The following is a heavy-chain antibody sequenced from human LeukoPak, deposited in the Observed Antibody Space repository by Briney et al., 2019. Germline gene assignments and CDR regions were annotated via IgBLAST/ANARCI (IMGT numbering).Heavy chain of an antibody. Sequence: SETLSLTCAVSGGSITSSNYFWAWIRQSPGKGLEWIGSIYYSGSTYYNPSLKSRVTISVETSKIQFSLKLSSVTAADSAVYYCARDSCSSTSCRRKFDNWGQGTLVTVSS. J-gene: IGHJ4*02. CDR1: GGSITSSNYF. CDR3: ARDSCSSTSCRRKFDN. D-gene: IGHD2-2*01. CDR2: IYYSGST. V-gene: IGHV4-39*07.